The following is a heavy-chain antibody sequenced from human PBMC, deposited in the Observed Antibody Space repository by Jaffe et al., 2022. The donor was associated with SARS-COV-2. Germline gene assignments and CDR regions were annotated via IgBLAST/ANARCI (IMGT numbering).Heavy chain of an antibody. J-gene: IGHJ6*03. V-gene: IGHV1-69*18. CDR1: GGTLGRYA. D-gene: IGHD2-15*01. CDR2: IIPNFDKP. Sequence: QVQLVQSGAEVRKPGASVTVSCQASGGTLGRYAFSWVRQAPGQGLEWMGSIIPNFDKPVYAQKFQDRVTLTADEVTNTVNMELRSLTSDDTAVYFCTRAHKQRMKYYYYMVVWGKGTTVTV. CDR3: TRAHKQRMKYYYYMVV.